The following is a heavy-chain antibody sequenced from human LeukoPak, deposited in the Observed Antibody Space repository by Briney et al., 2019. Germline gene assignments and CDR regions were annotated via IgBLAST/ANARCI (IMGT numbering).Heavy chain of an antibody. CDR3: ARTASIAAAGTFDY. CDR2: ISAYNGNT. V-gene: IGHV1-18*01. D-gene: IGHD6-13*01. J-gene: IGHJ4*02. Sequence: ASVKVSCKASGYTFTSYGISWVRQAPGQGLEWMGWISAYNGNTNYAQKLQGRVTMTTDTSTSTAYMELRSLRSDDTAVYYCARTASIAAAGTFDYWDQGTLVTVSS. CDR1: GYTFTSYG.